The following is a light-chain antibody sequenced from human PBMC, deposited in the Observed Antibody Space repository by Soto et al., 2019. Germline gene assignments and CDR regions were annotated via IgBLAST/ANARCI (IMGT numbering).Light chain of an antibody. J-gene: IGKJ4*01. CDR1: QSVSGW. V-gene: IGKV1-5*01. Sequence: DIQMAQSPSTLSASVGDTVTVTCRASQSVSGWLAWYQQKPGKAPDLLIYSASTLQSGVPSRFSGSGSGTEFTLTITSVQPEDFATYYCQQLNYYPLTFGGGTKVDI. CDR2: SAS. CDR3: QQLNYYPLT.